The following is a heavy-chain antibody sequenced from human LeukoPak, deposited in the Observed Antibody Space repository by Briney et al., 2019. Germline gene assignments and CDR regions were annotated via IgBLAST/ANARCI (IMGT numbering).Heavy chain of an antibody. J-gene: IGHJ5*02. CDR3: ARDALVYDFWAPTYNWFDP. V-gene: IGHV1-69*01. CDR2: IIPIFGTA. D-gene: IGHD3-3*01. CDR1: GGTFSSYA. Sequence: SVKVSCKASGGTFSSYAISWVRQAPGQGLEWMGGIIPIFGTANYAQKFQGRVTITADESTSTAYMELSSLRSEDTAVYYCARDALVYDFWAPTYNWFDPWGQGTLVTVSS.